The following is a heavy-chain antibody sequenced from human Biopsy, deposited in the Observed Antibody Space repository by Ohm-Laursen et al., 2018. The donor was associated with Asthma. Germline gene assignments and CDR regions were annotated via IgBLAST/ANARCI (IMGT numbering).Heavy chain of an antibody. CDR3: ARGSSSRLSQWELLVSGGKRAHSYYGMDV. V-gene: IGHV4-39*02. Sequence: SETLSLTCTVSGASITSSAYYWGWIRQPPGKGLEWIGSMYYGETTYYSPSLRSRVTISVHTSKTHFSLFLISVTAADTAVYYCARGSSSRLSQWELLVSGGKRAHSYYGMDVWGQGTTVTVSS. D-gene: IGHD1-26*01. CDR2: MYYGETT. J-gene: IGHJ6*02. CDR1: GASITSSAYY.